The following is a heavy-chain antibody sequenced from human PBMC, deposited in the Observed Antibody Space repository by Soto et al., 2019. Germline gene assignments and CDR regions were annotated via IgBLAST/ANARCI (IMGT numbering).Heavy chain of an antibody. D-gene: IGHD6-19*01. CDR1: GFTFTSSA. Sequence: ASVKVSCKASGFTFTSSAVQWVRQARGQRLEGIGWIVVGSGNTNYAQKFQERVTITRDMSTSTAYMELSSLRSEDTAVYYCAAVSSSSGWYGGSYYYYYGMDVWGQGTTVTVSS. CDR3: AAVSSSSGWYGGSYYYYYGMDV. V-gene: IGHV1-58*01. J-gene: IGHJ6*02. CDR2: IVVGSGNT.